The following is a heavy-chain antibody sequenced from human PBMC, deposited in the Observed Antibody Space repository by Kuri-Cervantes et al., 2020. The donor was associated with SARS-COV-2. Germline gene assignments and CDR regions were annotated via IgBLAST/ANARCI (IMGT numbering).Heavy chain of an antibody. D-gene: IGHD7-27*01. Sequence: LSLTCAASGFTFSSYAMSWVRQAPGKGREWVSAISGSGGSTYYADSVKGRFTISRDNSKNTLYLQMNSLRAEDTAVYYCAPSTGDNGYWGQGTLVTVSS. V-gene: IGHV3-23*01. CDR2: ISGSGGST. CDR1: GFTFSSYA. CDR3: APSTGDNGY. J-gene: IGHJ4*02.